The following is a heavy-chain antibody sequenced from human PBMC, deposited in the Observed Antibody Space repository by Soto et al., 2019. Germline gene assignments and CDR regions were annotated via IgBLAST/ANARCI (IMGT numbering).Heavy chain of an antibody. Sequence: GGSLRLSCAASGFTFSSYAMSWVRQAPGKGLEWVSAISGSGGSTYYADSVKGRFTISRDNSKNTLYLQMNSLRAEDTAVYYCAKERVLRYFDSLLSGFDYWGQGTLVTVSS. V-gene: IGHV3-23*01. J-gene: IGHJ4*02. D-gene: IGHD3-9*01. CDR3: AKERVLRYFDSLLSGFDY. CDR2: ISGSGGST. CDR1: GFTFSSYA.